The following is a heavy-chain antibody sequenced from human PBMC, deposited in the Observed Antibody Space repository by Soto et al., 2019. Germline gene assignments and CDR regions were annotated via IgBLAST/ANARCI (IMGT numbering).Heavy chain of an antibody. D-gene: IGHD3-3*01. CDR3: GCYGVKTPPYVGYFDL. CDR2: IRFDGSNT. CDR1: AVTFTGFG. V-gene: IGHV3-33*01. Sequence: QVQLVESGGGVVQPGRSLRLSCAASAVTFTGFGMHWVRQAPGKGLEWVAVIRFDGSNTYYADSVKGRFTISRDNSKNIPYLKMNRLRAGETAIYSCGCYGVKTPPYVGYFDLWGLGTLVTVSS. J-gene: IGHJ4*01.